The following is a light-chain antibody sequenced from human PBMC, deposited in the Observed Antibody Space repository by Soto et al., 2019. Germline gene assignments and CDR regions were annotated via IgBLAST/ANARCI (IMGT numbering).Light chain of an antibody. J-gene: IGKJ3*01. CDR3: QKYNGAPFT. CDR2: AAS. Sequence: DIQMTQSPSYLSASVDRVTITCRASQGIANYLAWYQQKPGKVPKLLIYAASTLEPGVPSRFSGSGFGTDFTLSISSLQPEDFATYYCQKYNGAPFTFGPGTKVDIK. V-gene: IGKV1-27*01. CDR1: QGIANY.